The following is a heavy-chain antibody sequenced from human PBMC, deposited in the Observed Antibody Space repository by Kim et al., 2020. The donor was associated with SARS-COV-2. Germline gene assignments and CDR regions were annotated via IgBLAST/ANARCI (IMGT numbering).Heavy chain of an antibody. J-gene: IGHJ6*02. CDR3: ARDSAPIAVAGPYGMDV. V-gene: IGHV3-21*01. CDR2: ISSSSSYI. D-gene: IGHD6-19*01. Sequence: GGSLRLSCAASGFTFSSYSMNWVRQAPGKGLEWVSSISSSSSYIYYADSVKGRFTISRDNAKNSLYLQMNSLRAEDTAVYYCARDSAPIAVAGPYGMDVWGQGTTVTVSS. CDR1: GFTFSSYS.